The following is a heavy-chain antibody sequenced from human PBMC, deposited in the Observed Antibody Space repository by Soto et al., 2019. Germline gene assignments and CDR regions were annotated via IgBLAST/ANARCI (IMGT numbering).Heavy chain of an antibody. J-gene: IGHJ5*02. CDR1: GFTFRSYW. D-gene: IGHD5-18*01. CDR3: ARDSYGGHNWFDP. Sequence: TGGSLRLSCGASGFTFRSYWMHWVRQAPGRGLVWVSRINSDGTTTDYADSVKGRFTISRDNAKNSLYLQMNSLRAEDTAVYYCARDSYGGHNWFDPWGQGTLVTVSS. CDR2: INSDGTTT. V-gene: IGHV3-74*01.